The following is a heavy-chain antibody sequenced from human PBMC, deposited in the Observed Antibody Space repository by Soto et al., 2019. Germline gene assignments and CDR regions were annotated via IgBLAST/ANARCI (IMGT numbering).Heavy chain of an antibody. Sequence: PSETLSLTCTVSGDSIISSDFYWGWVRQPPGKGPEWIGSIFYLGSSYYNPSLKSRVTMSVDTSKNQFSLRLRSVTAADTALYFCARHSLALRKNNWFDPWGQGIMVTV. J-gene: IGHJ5*02. V-gene: IGHV4-39*01. CDR3: ARHSLALRKNNWFDP. CDR1: GDSIISSDFY. D-gene: IGHD3-3*02. CDR2: IFYLGSS.